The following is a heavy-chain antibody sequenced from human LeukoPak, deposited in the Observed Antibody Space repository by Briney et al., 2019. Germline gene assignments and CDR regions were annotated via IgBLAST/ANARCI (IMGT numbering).Heavy chain of an antibody. V-gene: IGHV7-4-1*02. J-gene: IGHJ4*02. CDR3: ARGLSLVVAAPGNDFDY. D-gene: IGHD2-15*01. CDR2: INTNTGNP. CDR1: GYTFTSYA. Sequence: GASVKVSCKASGYTFTSYAMNWVRQAPGQGLEWMGWINTNTGNPTYAQGFTGRFVFSLDTSVSTAYLQISSLKAEDTAVYYCARGLSLVVAAPGNDFDYWGQGTLVTVSS.